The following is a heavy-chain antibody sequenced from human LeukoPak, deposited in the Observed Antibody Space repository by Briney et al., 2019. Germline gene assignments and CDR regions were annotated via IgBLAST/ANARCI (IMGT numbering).Heavy chain of an antibody. CDR2: IYISGNT. V-gene: IGHV4-61*02. J-gene: IGHJ3*02. D-gene: IGHD3-3*01. Sequence: SETLSLTCTVSGGSISSSSYYWSWIRQPAGKGLEWIGRIYISGNTNYNPSLKSRVTMSVGASKNQFSLKLTSVTAADTAVYYCARDRDFWSGPAAFDIWGQGTMVTVS. CDR3: ARDRDFWSGPAAFDI. CDR1: GGSISSSSYY.